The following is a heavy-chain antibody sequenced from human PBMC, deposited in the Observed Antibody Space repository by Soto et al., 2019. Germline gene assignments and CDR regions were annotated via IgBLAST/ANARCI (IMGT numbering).Heavy chain of an antibody. V-gene: IGHV4-30-4*01. CDR3: ARAPTLYVGSGRSLRWFDP. CDR2: IYYSGST. D-gene: IGHD2-8*02. CDR1: GGSISSGDYY. Sequence: QVQLQESGPGLVKPSQTLSLTCTVSGGSISSGDYYWSWIRQPPGKGLEWIGYIYYSGSTYYNPSRKGRVTISVDTSKNQFPLKLSSVTAADTAVYYCARAPTLYVGSGRSLRWFDPWGQGTLVTVSS. J-gene: IGHJ5*02.